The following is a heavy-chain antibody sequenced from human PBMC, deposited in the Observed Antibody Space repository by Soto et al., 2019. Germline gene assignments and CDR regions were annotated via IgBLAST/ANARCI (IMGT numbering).Heavy chain of an antibody. CDR3: AKAYFVWSSEQPYYFDY. D-gene: IGHD3-16*01. Sequence: EVQLLDSGGGLVQPGGSLRLSCAASGFTFSNYAMTWVRQGPGKGLEWVSGIIGSGGRSYYADSVQGRFTISRDNSKSTLYLQMNSLRAEDTAVYYCAKAYFVWSSEQPYYFDYWGQGTLVTVSS. V-gene: IGHV3-23*01. CDR1: GFTFSNYA. J-gene: IGHJ4*02. CDR2: IIGSGGRS.